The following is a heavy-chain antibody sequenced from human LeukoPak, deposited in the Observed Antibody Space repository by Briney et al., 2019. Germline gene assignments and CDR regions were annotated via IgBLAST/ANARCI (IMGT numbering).Heavy chain of an antibody. D-gene: IGHD2-2*01. Sequence: GSSVKVSCKASGGTFSSYAISWVRQAPGQGLEWMGGIIPIFGTASYAQKFQGRVTITADESTRTAYMELSSLRSEDTAVYYCATSLEADPYCSSTSCYGSYYYYGMDVWGQGTTVTVSS. J-gene: IGHJ6*02. V-gene: IGHV1-69*01. CDR3: ATSLEADPYCSSTSCYGSYYYYGMDV. CDR2: IIPIFGTA. CDR1: GGTFSSYA.